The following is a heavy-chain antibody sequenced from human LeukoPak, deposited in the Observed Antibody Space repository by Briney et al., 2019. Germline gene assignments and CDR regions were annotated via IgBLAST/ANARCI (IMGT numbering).Heavy chain of an antibody. CDR1: GFTFSSYS. D-gene: IGHD6-19*01. Sequence: GGSLRLSCAASGFTFSSYSMNWVRQAPGKGREWVSYISSSSSYIYYADSVKGRFTISRDNAKNSLYLQMNSPRAEDTAVYYCARDQTLSYSSGMDVWGQGTTVIVSS. V-gene: IGHV3-21*01. CDR3: ARDQTLSYSSGMDV. CDR2: ISSSSSYI. J-gene: IGHJ6*02.